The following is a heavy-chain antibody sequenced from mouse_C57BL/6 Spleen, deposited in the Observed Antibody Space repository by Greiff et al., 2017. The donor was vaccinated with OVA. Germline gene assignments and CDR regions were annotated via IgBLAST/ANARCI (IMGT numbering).Heavy chain of an antibody. J-gene: IGHJ2*01. Sequence: QVQLQQSGAELVKPGASVKLSCKASGYTFTEYTIHWVKQRSGQGLGWIGWFYPGSGSIKYNEKFKDKATLTADKSSSTVYMELSRLTSEDSAVYFCARHEDKDYYYGSSFDYWGQGTILTVSS. CDR1: GYTFTEYT. CDR2: FYPGSGSI. V-gene: IGHV1-62-2*01. CDR3: ARHEDKDYYYGSSFDY. D-gene: IGHD1-1*01.